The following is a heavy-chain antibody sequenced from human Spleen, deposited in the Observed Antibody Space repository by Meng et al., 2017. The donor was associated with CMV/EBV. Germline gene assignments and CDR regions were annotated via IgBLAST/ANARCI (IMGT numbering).Heavy chain of an antibody. D-gene: IGHD3-16*01. V-gene: IGHV3-74*01. CDR1: GFTFSSYW. CDR3: VRSLGDQFYYYGMDV. CDR2: IHSDGSNI. J-gene: IGHJ6*02. Sequence: GESLKISCAASGFTFSSYWMHWVRQAPGKGLAWVSRIHSDGSNINYADSVKGRFTISRDNVQNTLYLQMSSLRAEDTAIYYCVRSLGDQFYYYGMDVWGRGTTVTVSS.